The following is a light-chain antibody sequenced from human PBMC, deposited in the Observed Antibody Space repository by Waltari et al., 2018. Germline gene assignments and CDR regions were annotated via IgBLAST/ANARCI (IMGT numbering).Light chain of an antibody. CDR3: SSYAGSNNLGV. CDR1: SSDVGGYNY. V-gene: IGLV2-8*01. J-gene: IGLJ3*02. Sequence: QSALTQPPSASGSPGQSVPISCTGTSSDVGGYNYVSWHQQHPSKAPKLMIYEVSKRPSGVPDRFSGSKSGNTASLTVSGLQAEDEADYYCSSYAGSNNLGVFGGGTKLTVL. CDR2: EVS.